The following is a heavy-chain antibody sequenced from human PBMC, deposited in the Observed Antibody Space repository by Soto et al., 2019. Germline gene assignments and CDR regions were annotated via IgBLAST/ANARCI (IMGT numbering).Heavy chain of an antibody. D-gene: IGHD3-9*01. V-gene: IGHV4-39*01. CDR2: IYYRGTT. CDR3: ARLEGLATISYYFDF. Sequence: SETLSLTCTVSGDSISRNDYFWGWVRQPPGKGLEWIGDIYYRGTTCYNTSLKSRVSISIDTSKNQFSLKLSSVTAADSAVYFCARLEGLATISYYFDFWGQGAQVTVSS. CDR1: GDSISRNDYF. J-gene: IGHJ4*02.